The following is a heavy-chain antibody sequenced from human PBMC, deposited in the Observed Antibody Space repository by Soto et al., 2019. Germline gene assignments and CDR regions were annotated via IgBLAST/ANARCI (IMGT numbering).Heavy chain of an antibody. V-gene: IGHV3-23*01. CDR1: GLTFSNYA. D-gene: IGHD1-7*01. CDR3: AKNQERELPRVIDF. Sequence: EVRLLESGGGLVKPGGSLRISCATSGLTFSNYALNWVRQAPGGGLEWVSSMSGSSSTTYYADSVRGRFTISRDRSKNTLYLQMSSLRAEDTALYYCAKNQERELPRVIDFWGQGTLVTVSS. J-gene: IGHJ4*02. CDR2: MSGSSSTT.